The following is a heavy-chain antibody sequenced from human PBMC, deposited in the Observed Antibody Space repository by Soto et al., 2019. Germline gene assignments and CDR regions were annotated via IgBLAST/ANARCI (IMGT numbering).Heavy chain of an antibody. D-gene: IGHD1-26*01. V-gene: IGHV3-23*01. CDR1: GFTFSSYA. J-gene: IGHJ6*02. CDR3: AILYGSYSKQGMDV. CDR2: ISGSGGST. Sequence: PGGSLRLSCAASGFTFSSYAMSWVRQAPGKGLEWVSAISGSGGSTYYADSVKGRFTISRDNSKNTLYLQMNSLRAEDTAVYYCAILYGSYSKQGMDVWGQGTTVIVSS.